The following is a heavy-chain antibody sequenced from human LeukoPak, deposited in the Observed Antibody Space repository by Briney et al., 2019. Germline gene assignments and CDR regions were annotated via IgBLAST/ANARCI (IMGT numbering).Heavy chain of an antibody. CDR2: IFSNGAST. J-gene: IGHJ6*02. CDR1: RFPFRSFA. V-gene: IGHV3-64*01. CDR3: ARDYPGNGWNGMDV. D-gene: IGHD4-23*01. Sequence: GGSLRLSCAASRFPFRSFAMHWVRQAPGKGLEFVSSIFSNGASTYYANSVKGRFTISRDNSKNTLFLQMGSLRAEDTAVYYCARDYPGNGWNGMDVWGQGTTVTVSS.